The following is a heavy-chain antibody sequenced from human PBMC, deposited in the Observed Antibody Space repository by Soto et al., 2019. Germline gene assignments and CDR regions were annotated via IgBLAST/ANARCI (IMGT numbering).Heavy chain of an antibody. J-gene: IGHJ4*02. Sequence: QVQLVESGGGVVQPGRSLRLSCAASGFTFSSYGMHWVRQAPGKGLEWVAVISYDGSNKYYADSVKGRFTISRDNSRNTLYLQMNRLRAEDTAVYYCAKDLGYSHVSVDDYWGQGTLVTVSS. CDR3: AKDLGYSHVSVDDY. CDR1: GFTFSSYG. D-gene: IGHD5-18*01. V-gene: IGHV3-30*18. CDR2: ISYDGSNK.